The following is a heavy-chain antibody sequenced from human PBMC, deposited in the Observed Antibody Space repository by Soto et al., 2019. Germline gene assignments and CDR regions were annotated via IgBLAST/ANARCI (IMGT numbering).Heavy chain of an antibody. CDR3: GRHTGATPVY. CDR1: GDSLSGYY. D-gene: IGHD1-26*01. V-gene: IGHV4-39*01. J-gene: IGHJ4*02. CDR2: ISYSGTT. Sequence: SDTLSLTCAVSGDSLSGYYWTWIRQPPGKGLEWVGSISYSGTTDYNPSLKSRVSLSVDTSKNQLYQKLRSVTAADTSVYYCGRHTGATPVYWGQGTVVTVSP.